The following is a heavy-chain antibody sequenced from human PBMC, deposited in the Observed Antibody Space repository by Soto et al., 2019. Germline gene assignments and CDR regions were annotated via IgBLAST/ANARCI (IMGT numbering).Heavy chain of an antibody. V-gene: IGHV5-51*01. J-gene: IGHJ4*02. CDR1: GYKVSTWHNFTSYW. Sequence: GESLKISCMGSGYKVSTWHNFTSYWIAWVRQMPGEGLEWMGIIYPGDSDTRYSPSFQGQVTISADKSINSVYLQWSSLKASDTAMYYCARGNYFDYWGQGTLVTVSS. CDR3: ARGNYFDY. CDR2: IYPGDSDT.